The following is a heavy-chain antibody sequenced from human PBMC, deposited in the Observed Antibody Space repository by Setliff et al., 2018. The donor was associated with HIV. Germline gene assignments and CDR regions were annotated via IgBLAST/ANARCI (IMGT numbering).Heavy chain of an antibody. J-gene: IGHJ6*03. V-gene: IGHV4-61*09. CDR3: ARDVPWGDYYYYMDV. Sequence: SETLSLTCTVSGGSVSSGSYYWSWIRQPAGKGLEWIGHIYTSGSTNYNPSLKSRVTMSVDTSKNQFSLKLSSVTAADTAVYYCARDVPWGDYYYYMDVWGKGTTVTVSS. CDR1: GGSVSSGSYY. D-gene: IGHD3-16*01. CDR2: IYTSGST.